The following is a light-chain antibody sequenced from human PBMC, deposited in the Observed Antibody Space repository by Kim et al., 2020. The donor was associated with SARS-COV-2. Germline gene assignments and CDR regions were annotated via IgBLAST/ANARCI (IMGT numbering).Light chain of an antibody. CDR1: QSISNY. J-gene: IGKJ1*01. CDR3: QQYTNIGT. Sequence: SASVGDRVTLTCRASQSISNYLAWYQQKPGKAPKALIYKASILEIGVPSRFSGSGSGTEFTLTISSLQPDDSATYYCQQYTNIGTFGQGTKVDIK. V-gene: IGKV1-5*03. CDR2: KAS.